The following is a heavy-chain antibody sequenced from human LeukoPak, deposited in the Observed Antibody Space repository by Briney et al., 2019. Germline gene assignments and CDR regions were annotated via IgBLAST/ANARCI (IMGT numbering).Heavy chain of an antibody. CDR1: GYTFTNNY. D-gene: IGHD1/OR15-1a*01. CDR2: IYPRDGST. V-gene: IGHV1-46*01. Sequence: ASVKVSCKASGYTFTNNYLHWVRQAPGQGLEWMGMIYPRDGSTSYAQNFQGRVTVTRDTSTTTVHMELRGLRSEDTAVYYCARNWNKKYYFDFWGQGTLVTVSS. CDR3: ARNWNKKYYFDF. J-gene: IGHJ4*02.